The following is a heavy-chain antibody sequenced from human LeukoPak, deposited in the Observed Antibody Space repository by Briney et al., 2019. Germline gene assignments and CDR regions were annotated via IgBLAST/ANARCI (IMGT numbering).Heavy chain of an antibody. Sequence: GSLRLSCVASGFSFGNYAMSWIRQAPGKGLQWVSQISGTGGASWYAGFARDRFTISRDNSKKTLYLQMSGLRVEDTAMYYCVKDPRDTYGTNWFVSWGQGTLLIVSS. CDR3: VKDPRDTYGTNWFVS. V-gene: IGHV3-23*01. J-gene: IGHJ5*01. CDR2: ISGTGGAS. D-gene: IGHD3-10*01. CDR1: GFSFGNYA.